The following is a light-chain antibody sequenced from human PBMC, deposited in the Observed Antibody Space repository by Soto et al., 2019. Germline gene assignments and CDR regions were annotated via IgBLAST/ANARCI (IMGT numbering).Light chain of an antibody. J-gene: IGKJ4*01. V-gene: IGKV1-9*01. CDR2: AAS. CDR1: RDISTY. Sequence: DVQLTKTPSFLSASVGDRVTITCRASRDISTYLACYQQQPGKAPKLLIYAASTLHTGVPSRFSGSGSGTEFTLTISSLQPEDFATFICQQINGYPLTFGGGTKVEI. CDR3: QQINGYPLT.